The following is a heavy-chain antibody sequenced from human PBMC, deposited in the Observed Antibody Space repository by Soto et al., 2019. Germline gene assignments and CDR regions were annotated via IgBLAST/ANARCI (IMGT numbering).Heavy chain of an antibody. CDR1: GFTVSSNY. J-gene: IGHJ4*02. V-gene: IGHV3-53*01. CDR3: ARADYGDYVVFDY. CDR2: IYSGGST. D-gene: IGHD4-17*01. Sequence: PGVSLRLSCAASGFTVSSNYMSWVRQAPGKGLEWVSVIYSGGSTYYADSVKGRFTISRDNSKNTLYLQMNSLRAEDTAVYYCARADYGDYVVFDYWGQGTLVTVSS.